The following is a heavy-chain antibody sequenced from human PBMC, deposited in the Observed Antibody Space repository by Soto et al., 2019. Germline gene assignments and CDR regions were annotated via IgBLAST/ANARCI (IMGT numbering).Heavy chain of an antibody. V-gene: IGHV3-13*01. D-gene: IGHD5-18*01. CDR3: VRVYSYGPTRYYFYDIGV. CDR1: GFIFSAYD. Sequence: EVQLVESGGGLVQPGGSLRLSCAASGFIFSAYDMHWVRQATGKGLEWVSAIGTAGDTYYPGSVKGRFTVSRENAKNSLYLQMNSLTVGDTAVYYCVRVYSYGPTRYYFYDIGVWGKGTTVTVSS. J-gene: IGHJ6*03. CDR2: IGTAGDT.